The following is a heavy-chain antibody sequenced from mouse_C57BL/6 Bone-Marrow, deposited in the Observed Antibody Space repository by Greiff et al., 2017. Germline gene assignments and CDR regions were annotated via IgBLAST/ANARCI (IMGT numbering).Heavy chain of an antibody. CDR1: GYTFTSYW. J-gene: IGHJ4*01. CDR3: ARECPSGVPLRDF. CDR2: IDPSDSYT. V-gene: IGHV1-50*01. Sequence: QVKLQQPGAELVKPGASVKLSCKASGYTFTSYWMQWVKQRPGQGLEWIGEIDPSDSYTNYNQKFEGKATLTADPSSSTAYMQLSRLTSEDSAVYYCARECPSGVPLRDFWGQGTSVTVSS.